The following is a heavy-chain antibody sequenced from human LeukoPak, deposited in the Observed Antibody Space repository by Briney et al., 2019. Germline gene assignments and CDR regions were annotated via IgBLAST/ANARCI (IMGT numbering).Heavy chain of an antibody. CDR2: IGMNGVAT. V-gene: IGHV3-23*01. CDR1: GFTFTSYG. CDR3: AKGLRNFDS. J-gene: IGHJ4*02. D-gene: IGHD3-16*01. Sequence: GGSLRLSCAASGFTFTSYGMTWVRQAPGKGLGWVSAIGMNGVATYYADSVKGRFTISRDNSQNTLYLQMSSLRAEDTALYYCAKGLRNFDSWGQGTLVTVSS.